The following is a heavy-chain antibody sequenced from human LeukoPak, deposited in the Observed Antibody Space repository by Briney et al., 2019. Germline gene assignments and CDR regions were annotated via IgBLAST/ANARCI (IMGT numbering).Heavy chain of an antibody. V-gene: IGHV5-51*01. J-gene: IGHJ6*02. D-gene: IGHD3-22*01. CDR3: ARLDTSGYYYYGMDV. CDR2: IYPGDSDP. Sequence: GESLKISCKGSGYSFTSYWIGWVRRMPGKGLEWMGIIYPGDSDPRYSPSFQGQVIISADKSISTAYLQWSSLKASDTAMYYCARLDTSGYYYYGMDVWGQGTTVTVSS. CDR1: GYSFTSYW.